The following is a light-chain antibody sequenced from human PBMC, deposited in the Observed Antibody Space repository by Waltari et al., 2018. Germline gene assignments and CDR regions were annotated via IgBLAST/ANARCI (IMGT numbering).Light chain of an antibody. V-gene: IGKV2-28*01. CDR1: QSLLDTNGDNY. CDR3: MQTLQTPRA. Sequence: DVVMTQSPLSLPVTPGEPASISCRSSQSLLDTNGDNYLDWYLQKQGQSPQLLIYLGSNRASGVPDRFSGSGSCTDFTLKVSRVEADDVGIYYCMQTLQTPRAFGPGTKVDIK. J-gene: IGKJ3*01. CDR2: LGS.